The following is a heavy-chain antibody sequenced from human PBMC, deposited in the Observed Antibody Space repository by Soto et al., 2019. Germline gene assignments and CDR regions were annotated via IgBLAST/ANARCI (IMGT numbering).Heavy chain of an antibody. J-gene: IGHJ4*02. D-gene: IGHD3-22*01. CDR1: GYTFTSYG. Sequence: ASVKVSCKASGYTFTSYGISWVRQAPGQGLEWVGWISAHNGDTRYAQNLQGRITMTTDTFTNTAYMELTSLTSDDTAVYYCARDWSRYYDSSGLMWFYWGQGTLVTVSS. V-gene: IGHV1-18*01. CDR3: ARDWSRYYDSSGLMWFY. CDR2: ISAHNGDT.